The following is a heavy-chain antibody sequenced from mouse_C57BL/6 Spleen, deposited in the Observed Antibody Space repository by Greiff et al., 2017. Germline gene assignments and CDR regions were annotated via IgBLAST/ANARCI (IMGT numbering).Heavy chain of an antibody. CDR2: INPYNGGT. V-gene: IGHV1-19*01. J-gene: IGHJ2*01. CDR3: ARGELGQGHY. Sequence: EVQLQQSGPVLVKPGASVKMSCKASGYTFTDYYMNWVKQSHGKSLEWIGVINPYNGGTSYNQKFKGKATLTVDKSSSTAYMELNSLTSEDSAVYYCARGELGQGHYWGQGTTLTVSS. CDR1: GYTFTDYY. D-gene: IGHD4-1*01.